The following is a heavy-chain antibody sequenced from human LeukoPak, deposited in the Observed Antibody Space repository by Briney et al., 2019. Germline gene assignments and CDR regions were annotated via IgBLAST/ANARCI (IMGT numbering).Heavy chain of an antibody. J-gene: IGHJ4*02. CDR1: GFTFSSYG. Sequence: GSLRLSCVVSGFTFSSYGMSWIRQPPGKGLEWIGEINHSGSTNYNPSLKSRVTISVDTSKNQFSLKLSSVTAADTAVYYCALQAEATAFFDYWGQGTLVTVSS. CDR3: ALQAEATAFFDY. CDR2: INHSGST. V-gene: IGHV4-34*08. D-gene: IGHD1-26*01.